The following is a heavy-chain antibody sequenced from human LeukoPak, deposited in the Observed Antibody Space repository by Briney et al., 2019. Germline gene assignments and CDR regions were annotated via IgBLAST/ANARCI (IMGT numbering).Heavy chain of an antibody. CDR2: ISAYNGNR. Sequence: ASVKVSCKASGYTFTSYGISWVRQAPGQGLEWMGWISAYNGNRNYAQKFQGRVTITADKSTSTAYMELSSLRSEDTAVYYCARDGWGLSDGYNSDYWGQGTLVTVSS. CDR3: ARDGWGLSDGYNSDY. CDR1: GYTFTSYG. D-gene: IGHD5-24*01. V-gene: IGHV1-18*04. J-gene: IGHJ4*02.